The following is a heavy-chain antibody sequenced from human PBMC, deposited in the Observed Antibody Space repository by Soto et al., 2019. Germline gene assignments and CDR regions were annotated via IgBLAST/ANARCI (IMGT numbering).Heavy chain of an antibody. J-gene: IGHJ5*02. D-gene: IGHD3-10*01. Sequence: QVQLVESGGGVVQPGRSLRLSCAASGFTFSSYAIHWVRQAPGKGLEWMAVMSYDGSSTFYADSVKGRFTISRDNSKNPMYLQMKSMRPEDTAVYFCARDRVYYGSGTAGWLDPWGQGTLVTVPS. CDR3: ARDRVYYGSGTAGWLDP. V-gene: IGHV3-30-3*01. CDR1: GFTFSSYA. CDR2: MSYDGSST.